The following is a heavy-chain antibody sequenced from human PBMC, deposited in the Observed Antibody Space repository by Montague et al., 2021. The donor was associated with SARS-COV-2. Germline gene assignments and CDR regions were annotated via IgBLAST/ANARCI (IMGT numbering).Heavy chain of an antibody. Sequence: ETLSLTCAVSGGSISSSHWWSWVRQPPGKGLEWIGEIYHSGSTNYNPSLKSRVTISIDKSKNQFSLKLSSVTAADTAVYYCAREFRTYGYGGQYWYFDFWGRGTLVTVSS. CDR2: IYHSGST. CDR3: AREFRTYGYGGQYWYFDF. J-gene: IGHJ2*01. D-gene: IGHD3-10*01. V-gene: IGHV4-4*02. CDR1: GGSISSSHW.